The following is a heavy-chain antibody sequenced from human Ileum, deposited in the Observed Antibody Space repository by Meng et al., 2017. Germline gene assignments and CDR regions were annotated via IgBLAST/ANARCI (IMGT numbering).Heavy chain of an antibody. V-gene: IGHV3-43D*03. D-gene: IGHD6-19*01. CDR3: AKDAEPYRSGWYGGFDY. CDR1: GFTFDEYA. J-gene: IGHJ4*02. Sequence: GESLMISCAASGFTFDEYAMHCVRQAPGKGLEWVSLISWDGGSTYYADSVKGRFTITRDNSKTSLYLQMNSLRAEDTALYYCAKDAEPYRSGWYGGFDYWGQGTRVTVSS. CDR2: ISWDGGST.